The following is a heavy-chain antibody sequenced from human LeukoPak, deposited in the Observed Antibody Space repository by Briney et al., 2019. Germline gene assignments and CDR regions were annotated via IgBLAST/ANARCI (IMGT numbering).Heavy chain of an antibody. J-gene: IGHJ4*02. CDR2: LYHGGNT. CDR3: AVIALAGKDFDY. CDR1: GFSVSSSYY. Sequence: PSETLSLSCAVSGFSVSSSYYWGWVRQPPGKGLEWIGSLYHGGNTYYTPSLEGRLTMSVDTSKSQFSLRLTSVTAADTAVYYCAVIALAGKDFDYWGQGTLVTVS. V-gene: IGHV4-38-2*01. D-gene: IGHD6-19*01.